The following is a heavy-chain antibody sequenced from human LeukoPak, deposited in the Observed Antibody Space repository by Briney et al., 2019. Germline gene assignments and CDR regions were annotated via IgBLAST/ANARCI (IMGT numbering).Heavy chain of an antibody. CDR1: GYTLTAYY. D-gene: IGHD3-22*01. V-gene: IGHV1-2*06. CDR3: ARPHYESSGLYVDAFDI. CDR2: INPNSVGT. Sequence: ASVKVSCKASGYTLTAYYLHWVRQAPGQGLEWMGRINPNSVGTTYAQKFQGRVTMTRDTSIGTAYMELSSLRSDDTAVYYCARPHYESSGLYVDAFDIWGQGTMVTVSS. J-gene: IGHJ3*02.